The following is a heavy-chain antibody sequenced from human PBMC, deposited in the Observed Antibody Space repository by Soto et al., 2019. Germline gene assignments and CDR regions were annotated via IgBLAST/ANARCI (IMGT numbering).Heavy chain of an antibody. CDR3: ARPYYYDSSGYSLNDAFDI. V-gene: IGHV5-10-1*01. D-gene: IGHD3-22*01. J-gene: IGHJ3*02. CDR2: IDPSDSYT. Sequence: GESLKISCKGSGYSFTKYWISWVRQMPGKGLEWMGRIDPSDSYTNYSPSFQGHVTISADKSISTAYLQWSSLKASDTAMYYCARPYYYDSSGYSLNDAFDIWGQGTMVTVSS. CDR1: GYSFTKYW.